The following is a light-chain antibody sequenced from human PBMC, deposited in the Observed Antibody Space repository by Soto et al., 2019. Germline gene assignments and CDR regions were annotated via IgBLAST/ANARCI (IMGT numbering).Light chain of an antibody. CDR1: SSDVGGYHY. CDR3: SSYTSSSLVV. Sequence: QSALTQPASVSGSPGQSITISCTGSSSDVGGYHYVSRYRQHPGKAPRLMIYEVSNRPSGVSNRFSGSKSGNTASLTISGLQAEDEADYYCSSYTSSSLVVFGGGTKLTVL. CDR2: EVS. J-gene: IGLJ2*01. V-gene: IGLV2-14*01.